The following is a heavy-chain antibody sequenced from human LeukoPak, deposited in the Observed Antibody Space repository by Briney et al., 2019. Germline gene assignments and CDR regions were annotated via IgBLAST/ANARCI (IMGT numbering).Heavy chain of an antibody. V-gene: IGHV3-30*04. CDR3: VRDNYGGILDF. CDR1: GFTFTRYT. CDR2: VLYDGSKK. Sequence: GRSLRLSCAASGFTFTRYTMHWVRQASGKGLEWVAVVLYDGSKKYYADSVKGRFTLSRDNSKNTLPLQMNTLRADDTAMYYCVRDNYGGILDFWGQGTLVTVSS. D-gene: IGHD2-21*01. J-gene: IGHJ4*02.